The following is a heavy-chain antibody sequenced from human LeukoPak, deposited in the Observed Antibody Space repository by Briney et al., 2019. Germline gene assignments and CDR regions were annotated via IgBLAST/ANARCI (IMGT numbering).Heavy chain of an antibody. V-gene: IGHV3-30*02. CDR1: GFTFSSYG. J-gene: IGHJ4*02. CDR2: IRYDGSNK. Sequence: SGGSLRLSCAASGFTFSSYGMHWVRQAPGKGLEWVAFIRYDGSNKYYADSVKGRFTISRDNSKNTLYLQMNSLRAEDTAVYYCARGGGYSSGAIDYWGQGTLVTVSS. D-gene: IGHD6-19*01. CDR3: ARGGGYSSGAIDY.